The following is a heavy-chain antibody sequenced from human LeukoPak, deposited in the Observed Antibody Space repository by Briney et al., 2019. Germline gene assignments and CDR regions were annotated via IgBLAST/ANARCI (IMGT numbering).Heavy chain of an antibody. D-gene: IGHD3-10*01. V-gene: IGHV7-4-1*02. J-gene: IGHJ6*04. CDR1: GYTFTNHS. CDR3: ARRSMVQHLDV. Sequence: GASVKVSCKASGYTFTNHSINWVRQAPGQGLEYMGWINTYTGNPTYAQAFTGRIVFSLDTPVSTAYLQIRSLKAEDTAVYFCARRSMVQHLDVWGKGTTVIVSS. CDR2: INTYTGNP.